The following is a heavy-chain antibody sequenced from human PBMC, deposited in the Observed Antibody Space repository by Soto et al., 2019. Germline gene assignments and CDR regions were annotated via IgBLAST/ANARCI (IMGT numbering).Heavy chain of an antibody. J-gene: IGHJ4*02. CDR1: GFTFSSHG. D-gene: IGHD5-18*01. Sequence: PVGSLRLSCAASGFTFSSHGMHWVRQAPGKGLEWVAVISYDGSNKYYADSVKGRFAISRDNSKNTLYLQMNSLRAEDTAVYYCAKDQRGYNNIPDYWGQGTLVTVSS. CDR3: AKDQRGYNNIPDY. V-gene: IGHV3-30*18. CDR2: ISYDGSNK.